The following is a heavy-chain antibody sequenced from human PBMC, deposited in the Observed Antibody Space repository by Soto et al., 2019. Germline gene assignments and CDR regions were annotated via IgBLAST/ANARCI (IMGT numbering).Heavy chain of an antibody. Sequence: QVQLVQSGAEVKKPGASVKVSCKASGYTFTSYYMHWVRQAPGQGLEWMGIINPSGGSTSYAQKFQGRVTMPRDTSTSTVYMELSSLRSEDTAVYYCARLAVAGYYFDYWGQGTLVTVSS. J-gene: IGHJ4*02. V-gene: IGHV1-46*01. CDR1: GYTFTSYY. CDR2: INPSGGST. CDR3: ARLAVAGYYFDY. D-gene: IGHD6-19*01.